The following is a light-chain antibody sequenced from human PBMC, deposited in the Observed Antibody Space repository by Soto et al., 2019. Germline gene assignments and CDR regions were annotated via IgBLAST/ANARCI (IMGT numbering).Light chain of an antibody. J-gene: IGKJ4*01. CDR3: QQYGSSRLT. CDR2: GPF. Sequence: EIVLTQSPGTLSLSPGERATLSCRASQSVSSSYLAWYQQKPGQAPRLLIYGPFSRATDIPDRFSGSGSGTAFTLTLSRLEPEDFAVYYCQQYGSSRLTFGGGTKVEIK. V-gene: IGKV3-20*01. CDR1: QSVSSSY.